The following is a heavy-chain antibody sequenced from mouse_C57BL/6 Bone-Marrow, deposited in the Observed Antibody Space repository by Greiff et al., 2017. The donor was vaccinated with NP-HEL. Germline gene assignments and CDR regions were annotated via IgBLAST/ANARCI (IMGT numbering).Heavy chain of an antibody. V-gene: IGHV1-15*01. Sequence: VQLQQSGAELVRPGASVTLSCKASGYTFTDYEMHWVKQTPVHGLEWIGAIDPETGGTAYNQKFKGKAILTADKSSSTAYLELRSLTSEDSAVYYCTRRDGSTWGFAYWGQGTLVTVSA. J-gene: IGHJ3*01. CDR1: GYTFTDYE. CDR3: TRRDGSTWGFAY. CDR2: IDPETGGT. D-gene: IGHD1-1*02.